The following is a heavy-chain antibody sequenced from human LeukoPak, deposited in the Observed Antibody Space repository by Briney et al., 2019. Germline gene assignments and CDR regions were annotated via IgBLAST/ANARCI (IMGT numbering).Heavy chain of an antibody. D-gene: IGHD3-3*01. Sequence: PGRSLRHSCAASGFTFDDYAMHWVRQAPGKGLEWVSGISWNSGSIGYADSVKGRFTISRDNAKNSLYLQMNSLRAEDTALYYCAKDRVFTIFGVVNYYYYGMDVWGQGTTVTVSS. CDR2: ISWNSGSI. CDR1: GFTFDDYA. J-gene: IGHJ6*02. V-gene: IGHV3-9*01. CDR3: AKDRVFTIFGVVNYYYYGMDV.